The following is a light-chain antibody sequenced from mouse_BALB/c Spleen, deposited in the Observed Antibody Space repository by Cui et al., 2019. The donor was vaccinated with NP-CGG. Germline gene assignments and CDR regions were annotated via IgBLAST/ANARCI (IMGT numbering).Light chain of an antibody. J-gene: IGLJ1*01. CDR1: TGAVTTSNY. CDR2: GTN. V-gene: IGLV1*01. CDR3: ALWYSNHWV. Sequence: QAVVNQESALTTSPGETVTLTCRSSTGAVTTSNYANWVQEKPDHFFTGLIGGTNNRAPGVPARFSGSLIADKAALTITGAQTEDEAIYFCALWYSNHWVFGGGTKLTVL.